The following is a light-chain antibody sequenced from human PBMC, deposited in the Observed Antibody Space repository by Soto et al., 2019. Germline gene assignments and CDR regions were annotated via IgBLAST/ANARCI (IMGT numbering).Light chain of an antibody. CDR3: LQDHNYPLT. CDR1: QGIGND. Sequence: AIQMAQSPSSLSASVGDRVTITCRASQGIGNDVGWFQQKPGKAPKLLIYAAATLQSGVPSRFSGSRSGTDFTLTISSLQPEDFATYYCLQDHNYPLTFGGGTKVDI. CDR2: AAA. J-gene: IGKJ4*01. V-gene: IGKV1-6*02.